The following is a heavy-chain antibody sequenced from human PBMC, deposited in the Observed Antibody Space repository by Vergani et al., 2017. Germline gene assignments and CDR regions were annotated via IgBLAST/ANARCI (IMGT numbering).Heavy chain of an antibody. CDR2: ISGSGGST. J-gene: IGHJ6*03. D-gene: IGHD3-9*01. V-gene: IGHV3-23*01. CDR3: AKNILPIGYYYYYMDV. CDR1: GFTFSSYA. Sequence: EVQLLESGGDLVQPGGSLRLSCAASGFTFSSYAMSWVRQAPGKGLEWVSAISGSGGSTYYADSVKGRFTISRDNSKNTLDLQMNSLRAEDTAVYYGAKNILPIGYYYYYMDVWGKASTVTVSS.